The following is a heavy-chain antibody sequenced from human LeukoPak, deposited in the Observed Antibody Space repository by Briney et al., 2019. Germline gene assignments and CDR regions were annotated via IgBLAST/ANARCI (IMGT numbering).Heavy chain of an antibody. V-gene: IGHV3-74*01. J-gene: IGHJ6*02. CDR1: GFTFSSYW. D-gene: IGHD2-15*01. CDR2: INSDGSST. CDR3: ARGKLLRNYYYGMDV. Sequence: GGSMRLSCAAAGFTFSSYWMHWVRQAPGTGLVWVSRINSDGSSTSYADSVKGRFTISRDNAKNTLYLQMNSLRAEDTAAYYCARGKLLRNYYYGMDVWGQGTTVTVSS.